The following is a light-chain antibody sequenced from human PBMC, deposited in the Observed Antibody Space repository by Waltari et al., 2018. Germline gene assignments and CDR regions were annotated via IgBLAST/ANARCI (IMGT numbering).Light chain of an antibody. CDR3: QTWDSNTGV. Sequence: SYDLIQPPSVSVSPGQTASLTCLGDGLGNKYVYWYQQKSGQSPILVIYQDSNRPSEIPERFSGSNAGNTAALTIRGTQALDEADVCCQTWDSNTGVFGGGTKLTVL. J-gene: IGLJ2*01. CDR2: QDS. V-gene: IGLV3-1*01. CDR1: GLGNKY.